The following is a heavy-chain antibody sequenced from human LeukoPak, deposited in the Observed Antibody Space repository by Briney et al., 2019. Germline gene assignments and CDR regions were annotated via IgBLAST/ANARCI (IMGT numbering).Heavy chain of an antibody. D-gene: IGHD5-12*01. CDR3: AKDRAVATIGGIDY. CDR2: IIPIFGTA. V-gene: IGHV1-69*01. Sequence: ASVKVSCKASGGTFSSYAISWVRQAPGQGLEWMGGIIPIFGTANYAQKFQGRVTITADESTSTAYMELSSLRAEDTAVYYCAKDRAVATIGGIDYWGQGTPVTVSS. J-gene: IGHJ4*02. CDR1: GGTFSSYA.